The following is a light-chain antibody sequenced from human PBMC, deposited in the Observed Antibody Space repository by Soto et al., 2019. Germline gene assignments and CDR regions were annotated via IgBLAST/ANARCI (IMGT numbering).Light chain of an antibody. Sequence: QSVLTQPASVSGSPGQSITIACTGTSSDVGGYNYVCRYQQHPGKAPKLMISEVSKRPSGVSNRFSGSKSGNTASLTISGLQPEDEADYYCSSYTIRNVIFGGGTKVTVL. V-gene: IGLV2-14*01. CDR3: SSYTIRNVI. J-gene: IGLJ2*01. CDR2: EVS. CDR1: SSDVGGYNY.